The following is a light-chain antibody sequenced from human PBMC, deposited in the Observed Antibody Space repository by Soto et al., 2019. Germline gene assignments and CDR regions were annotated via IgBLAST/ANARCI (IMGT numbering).Light chain of an antibody. Sequence: VMAQSPDTLSVSPGETATLACRSSEPVRSNLAWYQQKPGQAPRLLIYAASTRATGIPARFTGSGSGTDFTLTISRLEPEDFAVYYCQQYSSSRTFGQGTKVDIK. CDR1: EPVRSN. J-gene: IGKJ1*01. CDR2: AAS. V-gene: IGKV3D-15*01. CDR3: QQYSSSRT.